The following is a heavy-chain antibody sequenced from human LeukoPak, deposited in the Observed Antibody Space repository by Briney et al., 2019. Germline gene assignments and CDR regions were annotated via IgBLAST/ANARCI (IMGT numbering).Heavy chain of an antibody. V-gene: IGHV1-18*01. Sequence: ASVKVSCKASGYTFTSYGISWVRQAPGQGLEWMGWISAYNGNTNYAQKLQGRVTMTTDTSTSTAYMELRSLRSEDTAVYYCAREAVSSGWYYFDYWGQGTLVTVSS. CDR2: ISAYNGNT. D-gene: IGHD6-19*01. J-gene: IGHJ4*02. CDR3: AREAVSSGWYYFDY. CDR1: GYTFTSYG.